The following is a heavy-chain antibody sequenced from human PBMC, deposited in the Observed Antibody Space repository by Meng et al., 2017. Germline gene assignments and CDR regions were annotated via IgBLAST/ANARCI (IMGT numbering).Heavy chain of an antibody. V-gene: IGHV6-1*01. Sequence: SCAISGDSVSSNTVTWNWIRQSPSRGLEWLGRTFYRSKWYNDYAVSVKSRITINPDTSKNQFSLQLNSVTPEDTAVYYCARDLDVTPEPNAFDIWGQGTMVTVSS. CDR1: GDSVSSNTVT. D-gene: IGHD1-14*01. J-gene: IGHJ3*02. CDR2: TFYRSKWYN. CDR3: ARDLDVTPEPNAFDI.